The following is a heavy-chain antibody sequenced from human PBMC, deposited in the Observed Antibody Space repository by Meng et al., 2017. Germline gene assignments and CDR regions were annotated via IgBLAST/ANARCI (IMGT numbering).Heavy chain of an antibody. CDR1: GGTFSSYA. V-gene: IGHV1-69*01. Sequence: GQRGESGAGVNKPGSWVKASCKASGGTFSSYAISWVRQAPGQGLEWMGGIIPIFGTANYAQKFQGRVTITADESTSTAYMELSSLRSEDTAVYYCASNDGTGDRTGGDYWGQGTLVTVSS. CDR3: ASNDGTGDRTGGDY. D-gene: IGHD7-27*01. J-gene: IGHJ4*02. CDR2: IIPIFGTA.